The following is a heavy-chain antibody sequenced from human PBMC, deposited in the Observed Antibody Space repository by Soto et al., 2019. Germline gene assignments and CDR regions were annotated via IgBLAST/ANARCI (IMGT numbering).Heavy chain of an antibody. CDR1: GYSFTSYW. J-gene: IGHJ6*02. V-gene: IGHV5-51*01. Sequence: GESLKISCKGSGYSFTSYWIGWVRQMPGKGLEWMGIIYPGDSDTRYSPSFQGQVTISADKSISTTYLQWSSLKASDTAMYYCARTAAAGKYYYGVDVWGQETTVTVS. CDR2: IYPGDSDT. CDR3: ARTAAAGKYYYGVDV. D-gene: IGHD6-13*01.